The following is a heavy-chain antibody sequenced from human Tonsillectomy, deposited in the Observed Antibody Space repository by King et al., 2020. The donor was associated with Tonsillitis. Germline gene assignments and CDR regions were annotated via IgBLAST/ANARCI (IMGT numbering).Heavy chain of an antibody. D-gene: IGHD3-10*01. CDR2: IYSGGSST. CDR3: AKDSYGSGTPNSDYHYYGMDV. V-gene: IGHV3-23*03. J-gene: IGHJ6*02. CDR1: GFTFSSYA. Sequence: VQLVESGGGLVQPGGSLRLSCAASGFTFSSYAMSWVRQAPGKGLEWVSVIYSGGSSTYYADSVKGRFTISRDNSKNTLYLQMNSLRAEDTAVYYCAKDSYGSGTPNSDYHYYGMDVWGQGTTVTVSS.